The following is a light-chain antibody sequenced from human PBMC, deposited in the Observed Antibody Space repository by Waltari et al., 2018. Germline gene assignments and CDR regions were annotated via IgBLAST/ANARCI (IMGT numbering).Light chain of an antibody. CDR1: SLRTSY. Sequence: SSELTQGPDVSVALGQTVKITCQGDSLRTSYASWYQVKPGQAPVLVLFGKEKRPSGVPDRISGYSSGTTSAFTITGGQAEDEADYYCHSRKGSDNQVVFGGGTKLTVL. V-gene: IGLV3-19*01. J-gene: IGLJ3*02. CDR2: GKE. CDR3: HSRKGSDNQVV.